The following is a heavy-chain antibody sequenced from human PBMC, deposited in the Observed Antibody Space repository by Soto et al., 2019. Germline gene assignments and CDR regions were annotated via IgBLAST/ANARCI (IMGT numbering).Heavy chain of an antibody. CDR3: AKDKEPSYSYYYGMDV. CDR1: GFTFDDYA. D-gene: IGHD5-18*01. Sequence: PGGCLRLSCAACGFTFDDYAMPLVWQAAGEGLEWVSGISWNSGSIGYADSVKGRFTISRDNAKNSLYLQMNSLRAEDTALYYCAKDKEPSYSYYYGMDVWGQGTTVTVSS. CDR2: ISWNSGSI. J-gene: IGHJ6*02. V-gene: IGHV3-9*01.